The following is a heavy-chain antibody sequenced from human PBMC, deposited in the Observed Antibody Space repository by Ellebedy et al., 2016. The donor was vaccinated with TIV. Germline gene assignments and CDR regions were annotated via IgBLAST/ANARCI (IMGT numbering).Heavy chain of an antibody. J-gene: IGHJ4*02. CDR3: ARDKGSSSWYEFGIFDY. CDR1: GGSISSSSYY. Sequence: SETLSLTXTVSGGSISSSSYYWGWIRQPPGKGLEWIGSIYYSGSTYYNPSLKSRVTISVDTSKNQFSLMLSSVTAADTAVYYCARDKGSSSWYEFGIFDYWGQGTLVTVSS. D-gene: IGHD6-13*01. V-gene: IGHV4-39*07. CDR2: IYYSGST.